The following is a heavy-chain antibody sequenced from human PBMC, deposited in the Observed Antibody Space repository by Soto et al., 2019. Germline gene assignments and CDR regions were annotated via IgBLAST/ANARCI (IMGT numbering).Heavy chain of an antibody. V-gene: IGHV4-59*08. J-gene: IGHJ4*02. CDR2: VYSSGST. CDR3: VRQKGGQLSRALDS. CDR1: GGSISNYY. D-gene: IGHD6-13*01. Sequence: PSETLSLTCTVSGGSISNYYWSWIRQSPGEGLEWIGYVYSSGSTDFNPSLKSRVTISVDTSKNQFSLKLSSVAAADTAVYYCVRQKGGQLSRALDSWGQGTLVTVSS.